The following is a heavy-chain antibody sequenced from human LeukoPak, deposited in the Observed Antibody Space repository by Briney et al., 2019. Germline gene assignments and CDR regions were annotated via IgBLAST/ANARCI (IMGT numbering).Heavy chain of an antibody. J-gene: IGHJ6*03. CDR2: ISGSGGST. V-gene: IGHV3-23*01. CDR1: GFTFSSYA. CDR3: AWGQNYYYYYMDV. D-gene: IGHD3-16*01. Sequence: PGGSLRLSCAASGFTFSSYAMSWVRQAPGKGLEWVSAISGSGGSTYYADSVKGRFTISRDNSKNTLYLQMNSLRAEDTAVYYCAWGQNYYYYYMDVWGKGTTVTVSS.